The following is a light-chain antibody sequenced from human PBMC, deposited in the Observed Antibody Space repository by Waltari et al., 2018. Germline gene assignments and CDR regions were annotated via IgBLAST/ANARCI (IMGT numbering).Light chain of an antibody. Sequence: QSVLAQPASVSGSLGQSITISCTGTSSDIGAYAFVSGYQQNPGKAPKVLISEVNNRPSGVSSRFSGSKSGNTASLTISGLRPEDEADYYCSSYTSSNAFVVFGGGTKLTVL. V-gene: IGLV2-14*01. CDR1: SSDIGAYAF. J-gene: IGLJ2*01. CDR2: EVN. CDR3: SSYTSSNAFVV.